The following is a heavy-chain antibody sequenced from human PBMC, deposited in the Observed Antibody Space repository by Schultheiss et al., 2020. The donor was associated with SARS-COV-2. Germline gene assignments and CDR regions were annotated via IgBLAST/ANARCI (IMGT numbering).Heavy chain of an antibody. Sequence: SETLSLTCTVSGGSISSYYWSWIRQHPGKGLEWIGEINHSGSTNYNPSLKSRVTISVDTSKNQFSLKLSSVTAADTAVYYCARHRVPMIVDYWGQGTLVTVSS. V-gene: IGHV4-34*01. CDR1: GGSISSYY. CDR2: INHSGST. CDR3: ARHRVPMIVDY. D-gene: IGHD3-22*01. J-gene: IGHJ4*02.